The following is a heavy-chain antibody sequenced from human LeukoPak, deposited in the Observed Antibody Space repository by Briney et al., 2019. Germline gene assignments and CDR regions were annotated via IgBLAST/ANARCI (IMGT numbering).Heavy chain of an antibody. Sequence: ESGGGLVKPGGSLRLSCAASGFTFSSYSMNWVRQAPGKGLEWVSSISSSSSYIYYADSVKGRFTISRDNAENSLYLQMDSLRAEDTAVYFCARGWCSSQCYGVGDWGKGTTVTVSS. CDR2: ISSSSSYI. CDR3: ARGWCSSQCYGVGD. V-gene: IGHV3-21*04. D-gene: IGHD4/OR15-4a*01. J-gene: IGHJ6*04. CDR1: GFTFSSYS.